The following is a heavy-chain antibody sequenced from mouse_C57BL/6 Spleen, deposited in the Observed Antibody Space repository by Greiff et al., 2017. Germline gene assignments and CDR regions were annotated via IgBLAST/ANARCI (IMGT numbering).Heavy chain of an antibody. V-gene: IGHV1-54*01. CDR3: ARGGDGYPY. Sequence: VKVVESGAELVRPGTSVKVSCKASGYAFTNYLIEWVKQRPGQGLEWIGVINPGSGGTNYNEKFKGKATLTADKSSSTAYMQLSSLTSEDSAVYFCARGGDGYPYWGQGTTLTVSS. CDR1: GYAFTNYL. CDR2: INPGSGGT. D-gene: IGHD2-3*01. J-gene: IGHJ2*01.